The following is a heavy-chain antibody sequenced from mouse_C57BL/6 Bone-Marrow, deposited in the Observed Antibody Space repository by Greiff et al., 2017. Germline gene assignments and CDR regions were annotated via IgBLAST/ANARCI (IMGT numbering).Heavy chain of an antibody. D-gene: IGHD1-2*01. CDR3: ARKAVLRPLMDY. J-gene: IGHJ4*01. V-gene: IGHV1-81*01. CDR1: GYTFTSYG. Sequence: QVQLQQSGAELARPGASVTLSCKASGYTFTSYGISWVKQRTGQGLEWIGEIYPRSGNTYYNEKFKGKATLTADKSSSTAYMELRSLTSEDSAVYFCARKAVLRPLMDYWGQGTSVTVSS. CDR2: IYPRSGNT.